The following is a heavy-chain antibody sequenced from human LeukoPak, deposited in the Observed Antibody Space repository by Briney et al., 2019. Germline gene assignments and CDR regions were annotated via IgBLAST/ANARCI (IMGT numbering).Heavy chain of an antibody. CDR2: IGSNGEST. J-gene: IGHJ6*02. CDR1: GFIFSNYA. D-gene: IGHD3-10*01. CDR3: ARDPNYYGSGNHGMDV. V-gene: IGHV3-64*04. Sequence: GGSLRLSCSASGFIFSNYAIHWVRQAPGKGLEFVSAIGSNGESTYYADSVKGRFTISRDNAKNSLYLQMNSLRAEDTAVYYCARDPNYYGSGNHGMDVWGQGTTVTVSS.